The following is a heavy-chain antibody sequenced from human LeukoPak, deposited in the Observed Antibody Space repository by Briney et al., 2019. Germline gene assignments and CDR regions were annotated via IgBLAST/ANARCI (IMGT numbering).Heavy chain of an antibody. CDR3: ARVPYSTGTYDY. Sequence: GGSLRLSCEVSGFTFTDYSMHWVRQAPGKGLEWVSSITSTSRTIFYADSVEGRFTISRDNAKNTVSLEMNSLRTEDAAIYYCARVPYSTGTYDYWGQGTLVTVSS. CDR2: ITSTSRTI. D-gene: IGHD6-19*01. J-gene: IGHJ4*02. V-gene: IGHV3-69-1*02. CDR1: GFTFTDYS.